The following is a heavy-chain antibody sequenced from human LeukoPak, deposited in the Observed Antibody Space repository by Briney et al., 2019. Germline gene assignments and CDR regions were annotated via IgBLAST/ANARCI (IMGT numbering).Heavy chain of an antibody. CDR1: GGSFSGYY. CDR2: INHSGST. J-gene: IGHJ4*02. Sequence: PSETLSLTCAVYGGSFSGYYWSWIRQPPGKGLEWIGEINHSGSTNYNPSLKSRVTISVDTSKNQFSLKLSPVTAADTAVYYCARAPLEYSSSGNYFDYWGQGTLVTVSS. D-gene: IGHD6-6*01. CDR3: ARAPLEYSSSGNYFDY. V-gene: IGHV4-34*01.